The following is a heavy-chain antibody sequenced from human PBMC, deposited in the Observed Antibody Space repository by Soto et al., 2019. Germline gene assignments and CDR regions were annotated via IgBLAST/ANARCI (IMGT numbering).Heavy chain of an antibody. CDR3: VKEMNPCCDWSYYFDK. V-gene: IGHV3-64D*06. CDR2: INVNGTDI. J-gene: IGHJ4*02. D-gene: IGHD3-9*01. CDR1: GFPSDLYP. Sequence: LRLSSSGSGFPSDLYPILCVPKAAGSGLQFISAINVNGTDICYPDSVQGRSSIYRDNSKNTVNLQMNNLIYEDSSVFYCVKEMNPCCDWSYYFDKWGQGTQVTVSS.